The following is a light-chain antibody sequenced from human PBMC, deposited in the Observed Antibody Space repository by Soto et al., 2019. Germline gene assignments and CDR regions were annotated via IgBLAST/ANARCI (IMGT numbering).Light chain of an antibody. CDR1: QSVSSSY. Sequence: EIVLTQSPGTLSLSPGERATLSCRASQSVSSSYLAWHQQKPGQAPSLLIYGASRRATGIPDRFSGSGSGTDFTLTISRLEPEDFAVYYCQQYGSSFTFGPGTKVDIK. V-gene: IGKV3-20*01. J-gene: IGKJ3*01. CDR2: GAS. CDR3: QQYGSSFT.